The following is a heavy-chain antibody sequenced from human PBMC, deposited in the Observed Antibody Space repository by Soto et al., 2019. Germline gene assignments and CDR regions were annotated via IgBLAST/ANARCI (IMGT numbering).Heavy chain of an antibody. CDR3: TTGVTMIVADGYAFDI. CDR1: GFTFSNAW. J-gene: IGHJ3*02. CDR2: IKSKTDGGTT. D-gene: IGHD3-22*01. V-gene: IGHV3-15*01. Sequence: EVQLVESGGGLVKPGGSLRLSCAASGFTFSNAWMSWVRQAPGKGLEWVGRIKSKTDGGTTDYAAPVKGRFTISRDDSKNTLYLQMNSLKTEDTAVHYCTTGVTMIVADGYAFDIWGQGTMVTVSS.